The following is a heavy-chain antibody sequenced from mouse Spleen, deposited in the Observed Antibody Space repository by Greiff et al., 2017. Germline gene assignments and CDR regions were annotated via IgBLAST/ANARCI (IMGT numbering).Heavy chain of an antibody. Sequence: EVHLVESGGGLVQPGGSLSLSCAASGFTFTDYYMSWVRQPPGKALEWLGFIRNKANGYTTEYSASVKGRFTISRDNSQSILYLQMNALRAEDSATYYCARLIYYYGRGAMDYWGQGTSVTVSS. D-gene: IGHD1-1*01. V-gene: IGHV7-3*01. CDR2: IRNKANGYTT. J-gene: IGHJ4*01. CDR3: ARLIYYYGRGAMDY. CDR1: GFTFTDYY.